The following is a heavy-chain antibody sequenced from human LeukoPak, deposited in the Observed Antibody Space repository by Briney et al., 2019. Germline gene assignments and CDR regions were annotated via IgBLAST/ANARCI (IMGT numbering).Heavy chain of an antibody. CDR3: ARVTSGITGGTYYYYYMDV. D-gene: IGHD6-13*01. CDR2: IRYDGSNK. Sequence: GGSLRLSCAASGFTFGSYGMHWVRQAPGKGLEWVAFIRYDGSNKYYADSVKGRFTISRDNSKNTLYLQMNSLRAEDTAVYHCARVTSGITGGTYYYYYMDVWGKGTTVSVSS. J-gene: IGHJ6*03. V-gene: IGHV3-30*02. CDR1: GFTFGSYG.